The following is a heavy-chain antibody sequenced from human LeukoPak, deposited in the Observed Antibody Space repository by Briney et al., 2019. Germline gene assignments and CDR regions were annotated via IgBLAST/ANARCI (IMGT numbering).Heavy chain of an antibody. CDR1: GGSISSYY. Sequence: SETLSLTCTVSGGSISSYYWSWIRQPPGKGLEWIGYIHYSGSTYYNSSLKSRVTISVDTSKNQFSLKLSSVTAADTAVYYCARAPPRFDYWGQGTLVTVSS. CDR3: ARAPPRFDY. V-gene: IGHV4-59*08. CDR2: IHYSGST. J-gene: IGHJ4*02.